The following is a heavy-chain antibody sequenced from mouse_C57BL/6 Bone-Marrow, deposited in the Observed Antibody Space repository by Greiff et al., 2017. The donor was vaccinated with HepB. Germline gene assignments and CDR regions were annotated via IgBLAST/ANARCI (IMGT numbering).Heavy chain of an antibody. V-gene: IGHV1-64*01. CDR3: ARRGILLRFDY. D-gene: IGHD1-1*01. J-gene: IGHJ2*01. CDR1: GYTFTSYW. CDR2: IHPNSGST. Sequence: QVQLQQPGAELVKPGASVKLSCKASGYTFTSYWMHWVKQRPGQGLEWIGMIHPNSGSTNYNEKFKSNATLTVDKSSSTAYMQLSSLTSEDSAVYYCARRGILLRFDYWGQGTTLTVSS.